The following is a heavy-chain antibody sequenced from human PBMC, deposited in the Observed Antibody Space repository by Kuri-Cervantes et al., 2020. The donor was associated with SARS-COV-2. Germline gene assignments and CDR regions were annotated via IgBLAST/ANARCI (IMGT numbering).Heavy chain of an antibody. J-gene: IGHJ4*02. CDR1: GFTFSSYG. Sequence: GESLKISCAASGFTFSSYGMHWVRQAPGKGLEWVAVIWYGGSNKYYADSVKGRFTISRDNSKNTLYLQMNSLRSDDTAVYYCARGPGSYHIWYYFDYWGQGTLVTVSS. V-gene: IGHV3-33*08. D-gene: IGHD1-26*01. CDR3: ARGPGSYHIWYYFDY. CDR2: IWYGGSNK.